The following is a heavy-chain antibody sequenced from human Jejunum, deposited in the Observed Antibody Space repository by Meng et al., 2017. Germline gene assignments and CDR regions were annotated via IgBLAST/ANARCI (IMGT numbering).Heavy chain of an antibody. CDR1: GFTFSRYA. CDR2: ISDSGRNT. Sequence: GESLKISCAASGFTFSRYALSWVRQAPGKGLEWVSAISDSGRNTHYADSVKGRFTISRDNSKNTLYLRMNSLRADDTAIYYCAKELAIRRPFDYCGQGTLVTVSS. CDR3: AKELAIRRPFDY. D-gene: IGHD3-3*01. J-gene: IGHJ4*02. V-gene: IGHV3-23*01.